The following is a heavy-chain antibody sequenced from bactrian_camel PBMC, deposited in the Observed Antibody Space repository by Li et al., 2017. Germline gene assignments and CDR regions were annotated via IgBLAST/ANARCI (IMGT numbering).Heavy chain of an antibody. V-gene: IGHV3S55*01. CDR1: GDTIGRYC. J-gene: IGHJ6*01. CDR2: IESDGST. D-gene: IGHD2*01. CDR3: AANPFWTYGAICSYTRPADFGY. Sequence: HVQLVESGGGSVQVGGSLRLSCVASGDTIGRYCMGWFRQIPDKEREGVAGIESDGSTSYADSVKGRFTVSQDSAKNILYLQMNSLKPEDTAMYYCAANPFWTYGAICSYTRPADFGYWGQGTQVTV.